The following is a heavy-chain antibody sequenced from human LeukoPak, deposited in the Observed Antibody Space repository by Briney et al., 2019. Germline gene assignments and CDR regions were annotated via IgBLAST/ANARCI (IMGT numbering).Heavy chain of an antibody. CDR2: IYTSGST. Sequence: PSETLSLTCTVSGGSISSYYWSWIRQPPGKGLEWIGYIYTSGSTNYNPSLKSRVTISVDTSKNQFSLKLSSVTAADTAVYYCARGYCSSTSCYGDWFDPWGQGTLVTVSS. CDR1: GGSISSYY. D-gene: IGHD2-2*01. CDR3: ARGYCSSTSCYGDWFDP. V-gene: IGHV4-4*09. J-gene: IGHJ5*02.